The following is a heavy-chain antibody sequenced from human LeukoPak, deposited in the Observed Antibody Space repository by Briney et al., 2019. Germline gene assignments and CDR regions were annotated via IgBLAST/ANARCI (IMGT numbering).Heavy chain of an antibody. J-gene: IGHJ4*02. CDR3: ARGLYYYDSRPFDY. V-gene: IGHV1-18*01. CDR1: GGTFSSYA. D-gene: IGHD3-22*01. CDR2: ISAYNGNT. Sequence: ASVKVSCKASGGTFSSYAISWVRQAPGQGLEWMGWISAYNGNTNYAQKLQGRVTMTTDTSTSTAYMELRSLRSDDTAVYYCARGLYYYDSRPFDYWGQGTLVTVSS.